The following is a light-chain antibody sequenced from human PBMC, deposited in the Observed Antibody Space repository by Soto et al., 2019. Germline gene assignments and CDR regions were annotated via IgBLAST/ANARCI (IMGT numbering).Light chain of an antibody. CDR2: GAS. CDR3: QQYGSSPLT. J-gene: IGKJ4*01. CDR1: QSVSSSY. Sequence: EIVLTQSPGTLSLSPGERATLSCRASQSVSSSYLAWYQQKPGQAPRLLLYGASSRATGIPDRFSGRGSGTDSTLTISRLKPEDFSVYYCQQYGSSPLTFGGCTKVEIK. V-gene: IGKV3-20*01.